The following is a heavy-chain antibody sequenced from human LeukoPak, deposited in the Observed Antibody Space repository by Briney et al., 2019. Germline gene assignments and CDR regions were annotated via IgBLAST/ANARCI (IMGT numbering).Heavy chain of an antibody. D-gene: IGHD5-18*01. J-gene: IGHJ4*02. CDR2: INPNSGGA. V-gene: IGHV1-2*06. CDR1: GYTFTGYY. Sequence: GASVKVSCKASGYTFTGYYMHWVRQAPGQGLEWMGRINPNSGGANYAQKFQGRVTMTRDTSISTAYMELSRLRSDDTAVYYCGRGRYSYGDYWGQGTLVTVSS. CDR3: GRGRYSYGDY.